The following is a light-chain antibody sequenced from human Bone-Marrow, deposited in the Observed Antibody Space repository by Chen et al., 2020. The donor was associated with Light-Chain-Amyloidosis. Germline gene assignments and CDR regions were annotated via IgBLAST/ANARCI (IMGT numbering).Light chain of an antibody. J-gene: IGLJ3*02. CDR2: DDS. CDR3: QVWDRSSDRPV. CDR1: NIGPTS. Sequence: SSVLTQPSPVSVAPGQTATTDCGGNNIGPTSVHWYQQTPGQAPLLVVYDDSDRPSGIPERLSGSNSGNTATLTISRVEAGDEADYYCQVWDRSSDRPVFGGGTKLTVL. V-gene: IGLV3-21*02.